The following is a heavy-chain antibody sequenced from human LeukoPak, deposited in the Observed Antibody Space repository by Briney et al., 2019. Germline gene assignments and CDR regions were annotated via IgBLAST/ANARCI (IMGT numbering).Heavy chain of an antibody. J-gene: IGHJ3*02. CDR3: ARVEYDYVWGSYRYPPPGAFVI. Sequence: SETLSPTCAVSGYSISSGYYWGWIRQPPGKGLEWVGSIYHSGSTYYNPSLKSRVTISVDTSKNQFSLKLSSVTAAGTAVYYCARVEYDYVWGSYRYPPPGAFVICGQGTMVTVSS. CDR2: IYHSGST. V-gene: IGHV4-38-2*01. D-gene: IGHD3-16*02. CDR1: GYSISSGYY.